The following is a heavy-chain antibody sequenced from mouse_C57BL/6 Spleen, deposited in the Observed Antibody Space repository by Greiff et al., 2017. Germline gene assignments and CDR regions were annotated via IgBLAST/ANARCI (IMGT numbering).Heavy chain of an antibody. CDR3: ARKRDYDDYFDY. V-gene: IGHV5-16*01. D-gene: IGHD2-4*01. J-gene: IGHJ2*01. Sequence: EVQLVESEGGLVQPGSSMKLSCTASGFTFSDYYMAWVRQVPEKGLEWVANINYDGSSTYYLDSLKSRFIISRDNAKNILYLQMSSLKSEDTATYYCARKRDYDDYFDYWGQGTTLTVSS. CDR1: GFTFSDYY. CDR2: INYDGSST.